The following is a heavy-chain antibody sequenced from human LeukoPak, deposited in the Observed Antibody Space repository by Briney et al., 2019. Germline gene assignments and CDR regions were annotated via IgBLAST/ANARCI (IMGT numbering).Heavy chain of an antibody. D-gene: IGHD2-15*01. Sequence: SETLSLTCAVYGGSFSGYYWSWIRQPPGKGLEWIGEINHSGSTNYNPSLKSRVTISVDTSKNQFSLKLSSVTAADTAVYYCAIRGPPRKRYCSGGSCYHNWFDPWGQGTLVTVSS. V-gene: IGHV4-34*01. J-gene: IGHJ5*02. CDR1: GGSFSGYY. CDR3: AIRGPPRKRYCSGGSCYHNWFDP. CDR2: INHSGST.